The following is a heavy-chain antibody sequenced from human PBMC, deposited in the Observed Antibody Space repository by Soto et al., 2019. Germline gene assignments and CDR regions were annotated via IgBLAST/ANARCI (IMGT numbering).Heavy chain of an antibody. V-gene: IGHV5-51*01. CDR2: IYPGDYDT. D-gene: IGHD4-4*01. CDR3: SIDISNVRYYYYGMDV. Sequence: ESLKISCKGSGYTFTDYWIGWVRQLPGEGLEWMGIIYPGDYDTRYSLSFQGHDTITVDKSTSTAYMPRHTLRASDTSMYYCSIDISNVRYYYYGMDVWGQGTTVTVSS. J-gene: IGHJ6*02. CDR1: GYTFTDYW.